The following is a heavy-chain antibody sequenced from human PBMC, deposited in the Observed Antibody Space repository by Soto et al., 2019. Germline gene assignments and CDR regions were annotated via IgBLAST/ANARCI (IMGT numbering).Heavy chain of an antibody. CDR3: ARVWFGEPHYYYYGMDV. D-gene: IGHD3-10*01. J-gene: IGHJ6*02. CDR2: ISAYNGNT. V-gene: IGHV1-18*01. CDR1: GYTFTSYG. Sequence: ASVKVSCKASGYTFTSYGISWVRQAPGQGLEWMGWISAYNGNTNYAQKLQGRVTMTTDTSTSTAYMELRSLRSDDTAVYYCARVWFGEPHYYYYGMDVWGQGTTVTVSS.